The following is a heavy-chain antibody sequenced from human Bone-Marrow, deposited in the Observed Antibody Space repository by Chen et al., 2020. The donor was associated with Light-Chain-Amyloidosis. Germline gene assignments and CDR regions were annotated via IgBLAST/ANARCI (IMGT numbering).Heavy chain of an antibody. CDR1: GFTFDDYA. D-gene: IGHD2-15*01. J-gene: IGHJ3*02. CDR2: ISWNSGRI. CDR3: AKEEGYRSIVVVVPGTGAFDI. Sequence: EVQLVESGGGLVQPGRSLRLSCAASGFTFDDYAMHWVRQAPGKGLEWVSGISWNSGRINYADSVKGRFTISRDNAKNSLYLQLNSLEAGGTALYYCAKEEGYRSIVVVVPGTGAFDIWGQGTMVTVSS. V-gene: IGHV3-9*01.